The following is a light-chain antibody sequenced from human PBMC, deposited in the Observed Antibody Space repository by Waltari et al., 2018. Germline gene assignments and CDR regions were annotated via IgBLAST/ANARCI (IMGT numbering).Light chain of an antibody. V-gene: IGKV4-1*01. CDR2: SAS. Sequence: DIVMTQSPDSLAVSLGERATINCKSSQSVLYSSNNKNYLAWYQQKPGHPPNVLIYSASTRESGVPDRFSGSGSETDFTLSISSLQAEGVAVYYCQQYYSAPRTFGGGTKVELK. CDR3: QQYYSAPRT. J-gene: IGKJ4*02. CDR1: QSVLYSSNNKNY.